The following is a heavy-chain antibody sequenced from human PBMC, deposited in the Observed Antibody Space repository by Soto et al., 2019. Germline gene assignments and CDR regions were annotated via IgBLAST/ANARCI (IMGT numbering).Heavy chain of an antibody. V-gene: IGHV3-23*01. D-gene: IGHD3-22*01. CDR1: GFTFSSYA. Sequence: WESLRLSCAASGFTFSSYAMSWVRQVPGKGLEWVTAISSGAGTYYVDSVKGRFTISRDNSKNTLYLQMNSLRAEDTAVYSCAKDRVTNDRRGYYSIVIETWGQGTLVTGSS. CDR3: AKDRVTNDRRGYYSIVIET. J-gene: IGHJ5*02. CDR2: ISSGAGT.